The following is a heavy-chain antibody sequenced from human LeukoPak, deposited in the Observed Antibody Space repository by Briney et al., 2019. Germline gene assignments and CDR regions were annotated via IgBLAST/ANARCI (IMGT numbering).Heavy chain of an antibody. CDR3: ARDGRGYDAFDT. CDR2: IYYSGST. CDR1: GGSISSSSYY. J-gene: IGHJ3*02. V-gene: IGHV4-39*07. Sequence: SETLSLTCTVSGGSISSSSYYWGWIRQPPGKGLEWIGSIYYSGSTYYDPSLKSRVTISVDTSKNQFSLKLTSVTAADTAMYYCARDGRGYDAFDTWGQGTVVTVSS. D-gene: IGHD5-18*01.